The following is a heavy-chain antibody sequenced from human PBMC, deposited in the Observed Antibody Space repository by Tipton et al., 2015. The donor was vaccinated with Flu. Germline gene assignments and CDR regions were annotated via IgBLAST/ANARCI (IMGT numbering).Heavy chain of an antibody. Sequence: TLSLTCTVSGGSIRGYYWNWIRQFPGKGLEWIGRTHTNGNTNYNSSFGSRLTMSVDTSKSQFSMTLTSVTVADTAVYYCASGNFYDSSGYFAFWGQGILVTVSS. CDR2: THTNGNT. V-gene: IGHV4-4*07. D-gene: IGHD3-22*01. CDR3: ASGNFYDSSGYFAF. CDR1: GGSIRGYY. J-gene: IGHJ4*02.